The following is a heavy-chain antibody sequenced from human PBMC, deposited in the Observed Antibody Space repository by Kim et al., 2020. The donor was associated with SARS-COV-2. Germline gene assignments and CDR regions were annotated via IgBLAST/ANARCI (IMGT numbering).Heavy chain of an antibody. Sequence: GGSLRLSCAASGFTFSSYSMNWVRQAPGKGLEWVSSISSSSSYIYYADSVKGRFTISRDNAKNSLYLQMNSLRAEDTAVYYCARDPSVLLWFGEPELGGMDVWGQGTTVTVSS. CDR1: GFTFSSYS. D-gene: IGHD3-10*01. CDR3: ARDPSVLLWFGEPELGGMDV. CDR2: ISSSSSYI. J-gene: IGHJ6*02. V-gene: IGHV3-21*01.